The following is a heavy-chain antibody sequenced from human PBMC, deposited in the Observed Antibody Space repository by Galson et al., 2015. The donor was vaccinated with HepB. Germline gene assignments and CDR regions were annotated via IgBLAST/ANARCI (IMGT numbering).Heavy chain of an antibody. CDR1: GFTFSSYA. CDR2: ISGSGGST. CDR3: AKDQTYYYDSSGYWSDAFDI. Sequence: SLRLSCAASGFTFSSYAMSWVRQAPGKGLEWVSAISGSGGSTYYADSVKGRFTISRDNSKNTLYLQMNSLRAEDTAVYYCAKDQTYYYDSSGYWSDAFDIWGQGTMVTVSS. J-gene: IGHJ3*02. V-gene: IGHV3-23*01. D-gene: IGHD3-22*01.